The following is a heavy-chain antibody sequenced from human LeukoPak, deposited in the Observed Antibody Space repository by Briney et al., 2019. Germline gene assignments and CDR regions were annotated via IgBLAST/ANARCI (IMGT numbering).Heavy chain of an antibody. CDR1: GGSFIGYY. V-gene: IGHV4-34*01. J-gene: IGHJ5*02. Sequence: SETLSLTCAVYGGSFIGYYWSWIRQPPGKGLEWIGEINHSGSTNYNPSLKSRVTISVDTSKNQFSLKLSSVTAADPAVYYCARRVVPAARSSRWFDPWGQGTLVTVSS. CDR3: ARRVVPAARSSRWFDP. CDR2: INHSGST. D-gene: IGHD2-2*01.